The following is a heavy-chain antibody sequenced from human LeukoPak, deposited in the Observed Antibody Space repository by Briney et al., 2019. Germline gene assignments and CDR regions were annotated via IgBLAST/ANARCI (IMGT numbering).Heavy chain of an antibody. D-gene: IGHD3-22*01. CDR1: GYTFTSYD. CDR3: ARDARGYYSHFDY. CDR2: MNPNSGNT. V-gene: IGHV1-8*02. Sequence: ASVKVSCKGSGYTFTSYDINWVRHATGQGLEWMGWMNPNSGNTGYAQKFQGRVTMTRGMSTSTVYMELSSLRSDDTAVYYCARDARGYYSHFDYWGQGTLLTVSS. J-gene: IGHJ4*02.